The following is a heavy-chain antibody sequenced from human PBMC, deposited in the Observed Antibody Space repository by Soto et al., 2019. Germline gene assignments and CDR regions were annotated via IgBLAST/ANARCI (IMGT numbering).Heavy chain of an antibody. Sequence: SETLSLTCTVSGGSISSYYWSWIRQPPGKGLEWIGYIYYSGSTNYNPSLKSQVTISVDTSKNQFSLKLSSVTAADTAVYYCARPLSGGRDAFDIWGQGTMVTVSS. CDR2: IYYSGST. D-gene: IGHD2-15*01. V-gene: IGHV4-59*08. CDR3: ARPLSGGRDAFDI. J-gene: IGHJ3*02. CDR1: GGSISSYY.